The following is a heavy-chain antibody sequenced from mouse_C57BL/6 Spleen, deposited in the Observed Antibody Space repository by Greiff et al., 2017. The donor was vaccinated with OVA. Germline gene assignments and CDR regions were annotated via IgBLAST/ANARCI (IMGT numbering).Heavy chain of an antibody. CDR3: ARPGSTQYFDV. Sequence: EVKLMESGGGLVQPGGSLKLSCAASGFTFSDYYMYWVRQTPEKRLEWVAYISNGGGSTYYPDTVKGRFTISRDNAKNTLYLQMSRLKSEDTAMYYCARPGSTQYFDVWGTGTTVTVSS. V-gene: IGHV5-12*01. CDR1: GFTFSDYY. CDR2: ISNGGGST. D-gene: IGHD1-1*01. J-gene: IGHJ1*03.